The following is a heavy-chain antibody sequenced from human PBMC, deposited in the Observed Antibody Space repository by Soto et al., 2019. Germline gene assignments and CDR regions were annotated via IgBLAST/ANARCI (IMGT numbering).Heavy chain of an antibody. CDR1: GYTFIRYG. V-gene: IGHV1-18*01. Sequence: QVQLVQSAAEVKKPGASVKVSCKASGYTFIRYGITWVRQAPGQGLEWMGWISPYNDYTEYEQKFHGRVTTTTDTSTRTVNMELRGLRSDDTAVYFCARGGYYDNLRKKLNYYGLDVWGQGTTVTVSS. D-gene: IGHD3-16*01. CDR2: ISPYNDYT. CDR3: ARGGYYDNLRKKLNYYGLDV. J-gene: IGHJ6*02.